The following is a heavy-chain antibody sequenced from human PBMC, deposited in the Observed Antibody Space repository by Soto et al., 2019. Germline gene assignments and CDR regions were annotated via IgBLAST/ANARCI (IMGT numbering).Heavy chain of an antibody. V-gene: IGHV1-69*13. CDR1: GGTFSSYA. Sequence: ASVKVSCKASGGTFSSYAISWVRQAPGQGLEWMGGIIPIFGTANYAQKFQGRVTITADESTSTAYMELSSLRSEDTAVYYCASTPRTRLVHIDYWGQGTLVTVSS. D-gene: IGHD6-19*01. CDR2: IIPIFGTA. CDR3: ASTPRTRLVHIDY. J-gene: IGHJ4*02.